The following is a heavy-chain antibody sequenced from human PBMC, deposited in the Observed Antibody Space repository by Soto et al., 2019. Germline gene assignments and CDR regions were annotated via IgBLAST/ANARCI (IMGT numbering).Heavy chain of an antibody. V-gene: IGHV3-30*04. Sequence: GGSLRLSCAASGFSISGYTMHWVRQAPGKGLDWVALVSYDGKNKYYADSVKGRFTISRDNSNNILYLQMNSLRAEDTALYYCARGVYYDSGGYYLGALDYWGQGTLVTVSS. D-gene: IGHD3-22*01. J-gene: IGHJ4*02. CDR3: ARGVYYDSGGYYLGALDY. CDR2: VSYDGKNK. CDR1: GFSISGYT.